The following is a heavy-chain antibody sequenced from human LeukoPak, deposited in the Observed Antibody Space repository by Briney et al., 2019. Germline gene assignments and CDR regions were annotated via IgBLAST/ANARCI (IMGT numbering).Heavy chain of an antibody. J-gene: IGHJ4*02. CDR3: AKGDYYGSGSYPDYFDY. V-gene: IGHV3-23*01. CDR2: ISGSGGTT. Sequence: GGSLRLSCAASGFTFSNYAMGWVRQAPGKGLEWVSSISGSGGTTYYPDSVKGRFTISRDNSKNMLFLQMNSLRAEDTAVYYCAKGDYYGSGSYPDYFDYWGQGTLVTVSS. CDR1: GFTFSNYA. D-gene: IGHD3-10*01.